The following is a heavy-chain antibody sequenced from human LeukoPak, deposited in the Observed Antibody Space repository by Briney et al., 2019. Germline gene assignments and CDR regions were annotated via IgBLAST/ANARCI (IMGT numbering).Heavy chain of an antibody. D-gene: IGHD2-2*02. CDR2: ISGSSSHT. V-gene: IGHV3-23*01. CDR3: AKEHDYTNAAPEWGFDS. CDR1: GFTFSVYA. Sequence: GGSLRLSCAASGFTFSVYAMSWVRQAPGKGLEWVSGISGSSSHTKDADFVRGRFTIYRDNSRNTLFLQLNSLTAEDPAVYYCAKEHDYTNAAPEWGFDSWGQGSLVIVSS. J-gene: IGHJ4*02.